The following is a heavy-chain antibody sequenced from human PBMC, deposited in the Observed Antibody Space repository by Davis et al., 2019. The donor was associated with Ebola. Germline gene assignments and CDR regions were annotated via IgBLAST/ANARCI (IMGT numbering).Heavy chain of an antibody. Sequence: PSETLSLTCTVSGGSISSGGYYWSWIRQHPGKGLEWIGYIYYSGSTYYNPSLKSRVTISVGTSKNQFSLKLSSVTAADTAVYYCAREEWEMTTVSSSYMDVWGKGTTVTVSS. D-gene: IGHD4-11*01. CDR1: GGSISSGGYY. J-gene: IGHJ6*03. CDR2: IYYSGST. V-gene: IGHV4-31*03. CDR3: AREEWEMTTVSSSYMDV.